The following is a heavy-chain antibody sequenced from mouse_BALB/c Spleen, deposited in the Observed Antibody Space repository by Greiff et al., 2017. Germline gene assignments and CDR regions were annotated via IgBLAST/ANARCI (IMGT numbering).Heavy chain of an antibody. CDR3: AREGTVVRYFDV. CDR2: ISSGGSYT. V-gene: IGHV5-6*01. D-gene: IGHD1-1*01. J-gene: IGHJ1*01. Sequence: EVNVVESGGDLVKPGGSLKLSCAASGFTFSSYGMSWVRQTPDKRLEWVATISSGGSYTYYPDSVKGRFTISRDNAKNTLYLQMSSLKSEDTAMYYCAREGTVVRYFDVWGAGTTVTVSS. CDR1: GFTFSSYG.